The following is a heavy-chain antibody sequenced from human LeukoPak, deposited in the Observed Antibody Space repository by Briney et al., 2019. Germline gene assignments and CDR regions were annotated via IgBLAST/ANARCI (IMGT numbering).Heavy chain of an antibody. CDR3: ARGWSWVDV. CDR2: INHSGST. Sequence: SETLSLTCAVYGGSFGGYYWSWIRQPPGKGLEWIGEINHSGSTNYNPSLKSRVTISVDTSKNQFSLKLSSVTAADTAVYYCARGWSWVDVWGQGTTVTVSS. D-gene: IGHD3-10*01. J-gene: IGHJ6*02. V-gene: IGHV4-34*01. CDR1: GGSFGGYY.